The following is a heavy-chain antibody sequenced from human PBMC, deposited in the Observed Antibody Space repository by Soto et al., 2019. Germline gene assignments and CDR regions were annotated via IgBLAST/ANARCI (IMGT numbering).Heavy chain of an antibody. V-gene: IGHV3-23*01. Sequence: EVQLLESGGGLVQPGGSLRLSSAASGFTFSSYAMSWVRQAPGKGLEWVSAISGSGGSTYYADSVKGRFTISRDNSKNTLYLQMNSLRAEDTAVYYCTKDQVRYSYGQPFDIWGQGTMVTVSS. CDR3: TKDQVRYSYGQPFDI. D-gene: IGHD5-18*01. J-gene: IGHJ3*02. CDR2: ISGSGGST. CDR1: GFTFSSYA.